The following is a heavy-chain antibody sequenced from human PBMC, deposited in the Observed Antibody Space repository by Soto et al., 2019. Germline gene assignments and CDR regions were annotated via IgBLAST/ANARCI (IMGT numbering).Heavy chain of an antibody. Sequence: PGESLKISCKGSGFSFTTYWIAWVRQMPGKGLEWMGIIYPGDSKTTYSPSFQGQVTISADKSISTAYLQWSSLKASDTAMYYCASHAYDFWSGHPNPRYYYGMDVWGQGTTVTVSS. J-gene: IGHJ6*02. CDR1: GFSFTTYW. V-gene: IGHV5-51*01. D-gene: IGHD3-3*01. CDR3: ASHAYDFWSGHPNPRYYYGMDV. CDR2: IYPGDSKT.